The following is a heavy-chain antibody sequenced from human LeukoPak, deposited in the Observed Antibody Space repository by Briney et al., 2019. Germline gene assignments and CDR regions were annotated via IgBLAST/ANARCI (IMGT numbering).Heavy chain of an antibody. CDR3: ARGVGTYGDYDRTWY. J-gene: IGHJ4*02. CDR1: GYTFTGYY. V-gene: IGHV1-2*02. Sequence: ASVKVSCKASGYTFTGYYMHWVRQAPEQGLEWMGWINPNSGGTNYAQKFQGRVTMTRDTSISTAYMELSRLRSDDTAVYYCARGVGTYGDYDRTWYWGQGTLVTVSS. CDR2: INPNSGGT. D-gene: IGHD4-17*01.